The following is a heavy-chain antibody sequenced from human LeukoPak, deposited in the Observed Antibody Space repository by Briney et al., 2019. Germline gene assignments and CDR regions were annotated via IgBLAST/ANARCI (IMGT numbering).Heavy chain of an antibody. D-gene: IGHD2-2*02. CDR1: GGSISSYY. Sequence: SETLSLTCTVSGGSISSYYWSWIRQPPGKGLEWIGYIYYSGSTNYNPSLKSRVTISVDTSKNQFSLKLSSVTAADTAVYYCAREGTGYCSSTSCYTNYYYMDVWGKGTTVTVSS. CDR2: IYYSGST. J-gene: IGHJ6*03. V-gene: IGHV4-59*01. CDR3: AREGTGYCSSTSCYTNYYYMDV.